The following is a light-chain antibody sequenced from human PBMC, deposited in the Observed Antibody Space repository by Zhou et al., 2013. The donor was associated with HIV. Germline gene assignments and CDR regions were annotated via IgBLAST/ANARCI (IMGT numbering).Light chain of an antibody. J-gene: IGKJ1*01. Sequence: DVVMTQSPLSLPVTLGQPASIFCRSSQSLVHSDGNTYLYWFHQRPGQSPRRLIYKVSNRDSGVPDRFSGSGSGTDFTLKISRVEAEDVGVYYCMQGTHWRSFGLGTKVKSN. CDR3: MQGTHWRS. V-gene: IGKV2-30*02. CDR2: KVS. CDR1: QSLVHSDGNTY.